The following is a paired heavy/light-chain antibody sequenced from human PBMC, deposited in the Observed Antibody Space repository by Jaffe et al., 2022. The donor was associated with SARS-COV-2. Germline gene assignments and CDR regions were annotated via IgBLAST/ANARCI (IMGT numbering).Heavy chain of an antibody. CDR1: GFTFSTYA. Sequence: EVQLLESGGGLVQPGGSLRLSCAASGFTFSTYAMNWVRQAPGEGLEWVSTISSGSGTTYYADSVKGRFTISRDNSKNTLFLQMNSLRAEDTAIYYCAKMSAYLGSYPLDYWGQGTLVTVSS. V-gene: IGHV3-23*01. CDR3: AKMSAYLGSYPLDY. J-gene: IGHJ4*02. CDR2: ISSGSGTT. D-gene: IGHD1-26*01.
Light chain of an antibody. CDR2: GAS. CDR3: QQYNNWPPWT. J-gene: IGKJ1*01. V-gene: IGKV3-15*01. Sequence: EIVMTQSPATLSVSPGERATLSCRASQSVSSNLAWYQQKPGQAPRLLISGASTRATGIPARFSGSGSGTEFTLTISSLQSEDFAVYYCQQYNNWPPWTFGQGTKVEIK. CDR1: QSVSSN.